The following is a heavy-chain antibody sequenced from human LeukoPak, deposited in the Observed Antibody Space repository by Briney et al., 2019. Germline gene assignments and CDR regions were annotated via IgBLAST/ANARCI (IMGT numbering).Heavy chain of an antibody. D-gene: IGHD6-19*01. J-gene: IGHJ6*02. V-gene: IGHV3-21*01. CDR1: GFTFSGYT. CDR3: ARGGGWDAYYYYGLDV. Sequence: GGSLRLSCAASGFTFSGYTMNWVRQAPGKGLEWVSSISSGSDYIYYADSVKGRFTISRDNAKNSLYLQVSSLRAEDTAVYYCARGGGWDAYYYYGLDVGGQGTTVTVSS. CDR2: ISSGSDYI.